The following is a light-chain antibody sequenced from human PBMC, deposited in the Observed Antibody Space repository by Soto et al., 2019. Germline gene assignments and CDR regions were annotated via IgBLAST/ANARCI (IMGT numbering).Light chain of an antibody. CDR1: QDITDY. CDR2: DAS. Sequence: DIQMTQSPSSLSASVGDRVTSTCQASQDITDYLHWYQQKPGKAPRLLIYDASNLETGVPSRFSGSGSGTDFTFTISSLQPEDTATYYCQQSEALVLSFGGGTKVEI. CDR3: QQSEALVLS. J-gene: IGKJ4*01. V-gene: IGKV1-33*01.